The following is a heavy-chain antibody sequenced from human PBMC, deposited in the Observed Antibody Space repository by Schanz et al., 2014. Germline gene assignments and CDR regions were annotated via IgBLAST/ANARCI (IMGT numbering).Heavy chain of an antibody. D-gene: IGHD4-17*01. CDR3: AKDMHKDYGGKPQAFDI. CDR1: GFTFSSYG. Sequence: QVPLVESGGGVVQPGRSLRPSCAASGFTFSSYGMHWVRQAPGKGLEWVAVIWYDGNNKVYAESVKGRFIISRDNSKNTLYLQMNSLRDEDTALYYCAKDMHKDYGGKPQAFDIWGQGTMVTVSS. CDR2: IWYDGNNK. V-gene: IGHV3-33*06. J-gene: IGHJ3*02.